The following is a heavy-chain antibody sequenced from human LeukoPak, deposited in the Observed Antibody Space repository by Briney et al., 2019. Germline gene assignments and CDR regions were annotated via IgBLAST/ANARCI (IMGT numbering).Heavy chain of an antibody. V-gene: IGHV3-74*01. J-gene: IGHJ4*02. CDR3: ARVGATPYLDY. CDR1: GFTFSSYW. Sequence: GGSLRLSCAASGFTFSSYWMHWVRQAPGKGRVGVSRINSDGSSTSYADSVKARFTISRDHAKNTLYLQMNSLRAEDTAVYYCARVGATPYLDYWGQGTLVTVSS. D-gene: IGHD1-26*01. CDR2: INSDGSST.